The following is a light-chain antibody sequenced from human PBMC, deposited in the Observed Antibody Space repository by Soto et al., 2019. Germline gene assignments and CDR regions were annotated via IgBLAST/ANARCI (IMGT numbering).Light chain of an antibody. CDR2: GAS. Sequence: EIVMTQSPATLSVSPGERATLSCRASQTLYNNLAWYQQKLGQAPRLLIYGASARPTDLPARFSGSGSGTEFTLTLSRLQPEDFAIYYCKQYRDWPLNFGGGTKVDIK. CDR3: KQYRDWPLN. J-gene: IGKJ4*01. CDR1: QTLYNN. V-gene: IGKV3-15*01.